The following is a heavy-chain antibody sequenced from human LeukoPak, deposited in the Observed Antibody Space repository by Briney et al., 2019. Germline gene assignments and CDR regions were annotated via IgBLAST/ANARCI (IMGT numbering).Heavy chain of an antibody. V-gene: IGHV3-66*01. CDR1: EFTVSNNY. CDR3: VRGPFGSASPYHFDF. D-gene: IGHD3-10*01. CDR2: LYSGGRA. J-gene: IGHJ4*02. Sequence: QTGGSLRLSCAASEFTVSNNYMSWVRQAPGKGLEWVSVLYSGGRAYYTDSVNGRFTISRDNAKDSLFLQMTSLRPEDTAVFYCVRGPFGSASPYHFDFWGQGALVTVSS.